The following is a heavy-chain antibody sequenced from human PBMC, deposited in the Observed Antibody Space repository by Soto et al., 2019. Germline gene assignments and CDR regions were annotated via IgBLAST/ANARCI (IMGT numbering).Heavy chain of an antibody. CDR2: ISGSGGST. Sequence: EVQLLESGGGLVQPGGSLRLSCAASGFAFSNYAMKWVRQAPGKGLEWVSVISGSGGSTYYADSVKGRFTISRDNSKNTLYLQMNSLRAEDTAVYYCAKRATGTYFDYWGQGTLVTVSS. D-gene: IGHD1-1*01. V-gene: IGHV3-23*01. CDR3: AKRATGTYFDY. CDR1: GFAFSNYA. J-gene: IGHJ4*02.